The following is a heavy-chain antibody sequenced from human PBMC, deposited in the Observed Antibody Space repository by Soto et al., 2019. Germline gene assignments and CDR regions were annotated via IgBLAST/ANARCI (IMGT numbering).Heavy chain of an antibody. J-gene: IGHJ4*02. CDR3: ATLYGDYVSY. Sequence: QLQLQESGPGLVRPSETLSLTCTVSGGSISSSSYYWGWIRQPPGKGLEWIGNIYYSGRTYYNPSLKSRVTISVATSKNQFSLKLSSVTAADTAVYYCATLYGDYVSYWGQGTLVTVSS. D-gene: IGHD4-17*01. CDR2: IYYSGRT. CDR1: GGSISSSSYY. V-gene: IGHV4-39*01.